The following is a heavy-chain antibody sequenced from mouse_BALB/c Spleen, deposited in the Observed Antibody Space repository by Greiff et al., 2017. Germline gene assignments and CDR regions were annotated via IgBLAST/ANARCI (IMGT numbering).Heavy chain of an antibody. CDR3: ATVSSFAY. V-gene: IGHV1-7*01. CDR1: GYTFTSYW. Sequence: QVHVKQSGAELAKPGASVKMSCKASGYTFTSYWMHWVKQRPGQGLEWIGYINPSTGYTEYNQKFKDKATLTADKSSSTAYMQLSSLTSEDSAVYYCATVSSFAYWGQGTLVTVSA. D-gene: IGHD1-1*01. J-gene: IGHJ3*01. CDR2: INPSTGYT.